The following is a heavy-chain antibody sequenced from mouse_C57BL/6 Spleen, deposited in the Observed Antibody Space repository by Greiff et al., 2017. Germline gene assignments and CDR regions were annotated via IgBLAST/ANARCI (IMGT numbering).Heavy chain of an antibody. CDR3: ARRGGDYDGWYFDV. D-gene: IGHD2-4*01. CDR2: INPNNGGT. V-gene: IGHV1-26*01. J-gene: IGHJ1*03. CDR1: GYTFTDYY. Sequence: VQLQQSGPELVKPGASVKISCKASGYTFTDYYMNWVKQSHGKSLEWIGDINPNNGGTSYNQKFKGKATLTVDKSSSTAYMELRSLTSEDSAVYYCARRGGDYDGWYFDVWGTGTTVTVSS.